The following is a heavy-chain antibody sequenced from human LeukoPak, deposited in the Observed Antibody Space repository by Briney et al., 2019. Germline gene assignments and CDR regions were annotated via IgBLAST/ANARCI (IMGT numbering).Heavy chain of an antibody. J-gene: IGHJ6*02. D-gene: IGHD3-16*01. CDR3: ASSVSLITDNYYYGMDV. Sequence: GGSLRLSCAASGFTVSSNFMSWVRQAPGKGLEWVSVIYSTGSTYYADSVKGRFTISRDKSKNTVFLQMNSLRAEDTAVYYCASSVSLITDNYYYGMDVWGQGTTVTVS. CDR2: IYSTGST. CDR1: GFTVSSNF. V-gene: IGHV3-53*01.